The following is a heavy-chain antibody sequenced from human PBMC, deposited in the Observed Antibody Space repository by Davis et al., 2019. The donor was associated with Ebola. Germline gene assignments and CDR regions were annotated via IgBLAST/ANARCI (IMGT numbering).Heavy chain of an antibody. J-gene: IGHJ5*02. D-gene: IGHD3-22*01. Sequence: GGSLRLSCAASGFTLNSCAMFWVRQAPGKGLEWVATISFDGTNKFYTDPVRGRFTISRDDSRNTMYLQMNSLRADDTALYYCAKGTPMILGVSNWFDPWGQGTLVTVSS. CDR3: AKGTPMILGVSNWFDP. CDR2: ISFDGTNK. V-gene: IGHV3-30*18. CDR1: GFTLNSCA.